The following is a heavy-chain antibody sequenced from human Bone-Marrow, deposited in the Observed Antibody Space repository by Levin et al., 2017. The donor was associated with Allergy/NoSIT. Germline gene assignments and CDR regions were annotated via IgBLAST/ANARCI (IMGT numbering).Heavy chain of an antibody. J-gene: IGHJ6*02. CDR3: ARVNTPKGGNNHYGLDV. CDR1: GYTFTSHW. V-gene: IGHV5-51*01. Sequence: GESLRLSCQGSGYTFTSHWIAWVRQMPGRGLEWMGIIYPGDSDAKYNPSFQGQVTISADQSINTAYLQWSSLKASDSAIYYCARVNTPKGGNNHYGLDVWGQGTAVTVSS. CDR2: IYPGDSDA. D-gene: IGHD5-18*01.